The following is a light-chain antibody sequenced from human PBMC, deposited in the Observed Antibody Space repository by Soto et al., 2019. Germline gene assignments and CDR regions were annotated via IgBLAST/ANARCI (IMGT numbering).Light chain of an antibody. Sequence: QSAVTQEPSLTVSLGGTVTLTCSSSTGAVTSTHYANWFQQKPGQPPRSLIYSTSNKYSWTPARFSGSLLGGSAALTLSDVQPEDEADYYCQLYYGATRVFGGGTKLTVL. V-gene: IGLV7-43*01. CDR2: STS. CDR1: TGAVTSTHY. J-gene: IGLJ3*02. CDR3: QLYYGATRV.